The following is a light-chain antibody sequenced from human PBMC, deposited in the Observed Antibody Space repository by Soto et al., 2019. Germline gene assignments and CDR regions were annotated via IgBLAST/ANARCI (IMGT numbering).Light chain of an antibody. J-gene: IGLJ1*01. CDR3: SSYTSTSTPCV. Sequence: QSVLAQPASVSGSPGQSITISCTGTSSDVGGYNYVSWYQLHPGKAPKLIIYEVSHRPSGASNHFSGYKSGNTASLTISGLQAEDEADYYCSSYTSTSTPCVFGTGTKVTLL. CDR1: SSDVGGYNY. V-gene: IGLV2-14*01. CDR2: EVS.